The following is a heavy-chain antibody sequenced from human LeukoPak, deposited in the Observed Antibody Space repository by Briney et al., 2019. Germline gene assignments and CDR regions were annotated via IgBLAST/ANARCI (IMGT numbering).Heavy chain of an antibody. CDR2: IWNDGSNK. CDR3: ARDFQWRPFDY. Sequence: GKSLRLSREASGFTFSNHGMHWVRQAPGKGLEWVALIWNDGSNKYYGDSVKGRFTISRDNTNNTVHLHMNSLRAEDTAMYYCARDFQWRPFDYWGQGTLVTVSS. D-gene: IGHD6-19*01. V-gene: IGHV3-33*01. CDR1: GFTFSNHG. J-gene: IGHJ4*02.